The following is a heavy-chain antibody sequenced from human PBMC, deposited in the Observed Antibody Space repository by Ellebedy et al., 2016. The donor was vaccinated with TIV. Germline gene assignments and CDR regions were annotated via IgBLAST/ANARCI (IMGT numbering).Heavy chain of an antibody. D-gene: IGHD1-1*01. CDR3: ATDLGTRAFDV. V-gene: IGHV3-23*01. CDR2: LTSRGPIS. CDR1: GLTFSSFS. Sequence: GESLKISCAASGLTFSSFSMGWVRQAPGKGLEWVSTLTSRGPISYYADSVKARFTISRDNSKNTLYLQMNSLRVDDTAVYYCATDLGTRAFDVWGQGTMVTVSS. J-gene: IGHJ3*01.